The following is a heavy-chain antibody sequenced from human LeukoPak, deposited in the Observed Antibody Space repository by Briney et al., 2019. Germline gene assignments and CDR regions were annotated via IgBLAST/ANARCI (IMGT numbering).Heavy chain of an antibody. D-gene: IGHD2-21*01. CDR1: GVSVSDYY. CDR3: ARIRCGRGQARCYNH. Sequence: SEALSLTCAVSGVSVSDYYWSWIRQSPEKGLEWIGEVSPGGYTTYNPSLRSRVIISEDTSENQLSLNVTSVTAADTALYYCARIRCGRGQARCYNHWAQGSLVTVSS. V-gene: IGHV4-34*01. J-gene: IGHJ5*02. CDR2: VSPGGYT.